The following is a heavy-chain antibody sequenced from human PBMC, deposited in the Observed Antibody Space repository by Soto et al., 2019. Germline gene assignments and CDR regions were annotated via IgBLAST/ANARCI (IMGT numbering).Heavy chain of an antibody. CDR2: VNVDDST. CDR1: GFTFSSYA. CDR3: AKNYYLDY. J-gene: IGHJ4*02. V-gene: IGHV3-23*01. Sequence: EVQLLESGGGLAQPGGSLRLSCAASGFTFSSYAMSWVRQAPGKGLEWVSSVNVDDSTYYANSVKGRFTISRDNSKNTVNLQMNSLRADDTAVYYCAKNYYLDYWAQGTLVTVSS.